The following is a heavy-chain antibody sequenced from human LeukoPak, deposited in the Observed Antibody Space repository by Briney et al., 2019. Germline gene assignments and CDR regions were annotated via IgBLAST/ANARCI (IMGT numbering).Heavy chain of an antibody. V-gene: IGHV4-38-2*01. CDR2: MYHSGST. D-gene: IGHD4/OR15-4a*01. CDR3: ARNVTMVLPGQGAFDI. Sequence: KPSETLSLSCGVSGDSINSGHYWGWIRQPPGKGLEWIGSMYHSGSTCYNPTLKSRVTISIDTSKNQFSLKLRSVTAADTAVCFCARNVTMVLPGQGAFDIWGQGTMVTVSS. CDR1: GDSINSGHY. J-gene: IGHJ3*02.